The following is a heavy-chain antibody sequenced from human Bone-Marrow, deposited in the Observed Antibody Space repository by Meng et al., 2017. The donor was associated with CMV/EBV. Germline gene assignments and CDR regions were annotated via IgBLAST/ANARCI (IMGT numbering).Heavy chain of an antibody. D-gene: IGHD6-6*01. CDR3: ARDLAYSSSHYYYGMDV. Sequence: ESLKISCAASGFTFDDYAMHWVRQAPGKGLGWIGYIYYSGSTNYNPSLKSRVTISVDTSKNQFSLKLSSVTAADTAVYYCARDLAYSSSHYYYGMDVWGQGTTVTVSS. V-gene: IGHV4-59*01. CDR2: IYYSGST. CDR1: GFTFDDYA. J-gene: IGHJ6*02.